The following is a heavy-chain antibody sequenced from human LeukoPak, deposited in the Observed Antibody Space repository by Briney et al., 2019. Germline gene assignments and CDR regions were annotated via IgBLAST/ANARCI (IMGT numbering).Heavy chain of an antibody. J-gene: IGHJ4*02. Sequence: GGSLRLSCAASGFTVSSNYMSWVRQAPGKGLEWVSVIYSGGSTYYADSVKGRFTISRDNSRNTVYLQMNSLRAEDTAIYYCTKARDDYGVDTIDSWGQGTLVTVSS. CDR2: IYSGGST. V-gene: IGHV3-53*01. CDR3: TKARDDYGVDTIDS. D-gene: IGHD3-3*01. CDR1: GFTVSSNY.